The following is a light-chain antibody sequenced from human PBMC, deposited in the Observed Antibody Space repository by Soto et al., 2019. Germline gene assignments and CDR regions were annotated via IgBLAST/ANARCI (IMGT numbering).Light chain of an antibody. CDR1: SSDVGGYNY. J-gene: IGLJ1*01. CDR3: SSYTSSSTPCYV. V-gene: IGLV2-14*01. Sequence: QSVLTQPASVSGSPGQSITISCTGTSSDVGGYNYVSWYQQHPGKAPKLMIYDVSNRPSGVSNRFSGSKSDNTASLTISGLQAEDEADYYCSSYTSSSTPCYVFGTGTKVTVL. CDR2: DVS.